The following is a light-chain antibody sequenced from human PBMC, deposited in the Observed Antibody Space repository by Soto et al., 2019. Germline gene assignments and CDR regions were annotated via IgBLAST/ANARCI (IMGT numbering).Light chain of an antibody. CDR2: EVT. CDR1: SXDIGSYNR. V-gene: IGLV2-14*01. J-gene: IGLJ1*01. CDR3: SSYTKINTRACV. Sequence: QSVLTQPASVSGSPGQSITIYCTGTSXDIGSYNRVSWYQQHPGKAPKLIIYEVTDRPSGVSNRFSGSKSGNTASLTISGLQAEDEAEYYCSSYTKINTRACVFRTGTKVTVL.